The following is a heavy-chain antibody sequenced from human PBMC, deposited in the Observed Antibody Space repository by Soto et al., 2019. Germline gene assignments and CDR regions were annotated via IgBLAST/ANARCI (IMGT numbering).Heavy chain of an antibody. J-gene: IGHJ5*02. CDR2: VSGGGSSK. CDR3: ARDLPRELLPTRFEP. CDR1: GFSFISYA. V-gene: IGHV3-23*01. D-gene: IGHD1-26*01. Sequence: EVQLLESGGGLVQPGGSLRLSCAASGFSFISYAMTWVRQAPGKGLEWVSSVSGGGSSKYYADSVKGRFTISRDNSKTNVFFQMNGLGAEDSAVYYCARDLPRELLPTRFEPWGQGTLVTVSS.